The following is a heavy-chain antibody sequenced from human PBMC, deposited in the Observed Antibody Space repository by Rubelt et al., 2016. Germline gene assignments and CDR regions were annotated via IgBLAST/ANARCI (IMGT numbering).Heavy chain of an antibody. V-gene: IGHV3-23*01. CDR3: AKGLTFGGTTFDF. CDR2: ISGSGEST. Sequence: LEWVSVISGSGESTFYADSVRGRFTISRDNSRNTVSLQMHTLRADDTAVYYCAKGLTFGGTTFDFWGQGTLVTVSS. J-gene: IGHJ4*02. D-gene: IGHD1-1*01.